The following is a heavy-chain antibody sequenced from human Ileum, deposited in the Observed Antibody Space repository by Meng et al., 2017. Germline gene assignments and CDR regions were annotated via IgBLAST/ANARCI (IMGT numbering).Heavy chain of an antibody. J-gene: IGHJ5*02. D-gene: IGHD1-26*01. Sequence: VQLQESGPGPVKPSQTLSLTCTVSGGSISSGDYYWSWIRQPPGKGLEWIGYIFDTGPPSYSPPLRSRLSISMDTSKNQFSLRLTSVSAADTAVYYCAASLDGNRFDPWGQGTLVTVSS. CDR1: GGSISSGDYY. V-gene: IGHV4-30-4*01. CDR3: AASLDGNRFDP. CDR2: IFDTGPP.